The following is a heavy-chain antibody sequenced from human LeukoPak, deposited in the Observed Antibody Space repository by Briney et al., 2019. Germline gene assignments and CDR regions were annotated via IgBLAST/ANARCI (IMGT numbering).Heavy chain of an antibody. CDR2: IKPDGSEK. Sequence: GGSLRLSCVASGVSFSKYWMNWVRQAPGKGLEWVANIKPDGSEKHYVDSGRGRFTISRDNAKNSLYLQMNSLRVEDTAVYYCARDRWAVAATGDYYYYGMDVWGQGTTVTVSS. CDR3: ARDRWAVAATGDYYYYGMDV. D-gene: IGHD6-19*01. V-gene: IGHV3-7*03. CDR1: GVSFSKYW. J-gene: IGHJ6*02.